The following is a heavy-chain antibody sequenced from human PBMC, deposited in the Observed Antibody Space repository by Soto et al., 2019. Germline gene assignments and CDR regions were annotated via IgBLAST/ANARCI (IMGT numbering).Heavy chain of an antibody. CDR1: GYTFTSYY. Sequence: WASVKVSCKASGYTFTSYYMHWVRQAPGQGLEWMGIINPSGGSTSYAQKFQGRVTMTRDTSTSTVYMELSSLRSEDTAVYYCARVSEGHDFWSGYYTGSYYYYYGMDVWGQGTTVTVSS. V-gene: IGHV1-46*01. CDR3: ARVSEGHDFWSGYYTGSYYYYYGMDV. D-gene: IGHD3-3*01. CDR2: INPSGGST. J-gene: IGHJ6*02.